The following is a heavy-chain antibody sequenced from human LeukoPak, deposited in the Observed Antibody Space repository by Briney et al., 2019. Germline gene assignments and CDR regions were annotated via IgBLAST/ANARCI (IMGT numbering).Heavy chain of an antibody. V-gene: IGHV3-7*01. J-gene: IGHJ4*02. CDR2: IKQDGSEK. D-gene: IGHD3-3*01. CDR3: ARDPTIFGVMIDY. CDR1: GFTFSSYW. Sequence: GGSLRLSCAASGFTFSSYWMSWVLQAPGKELEWVANIKQDGSEKYYVDSVKGRFTISRDNAKNSLYLQMNSLRAEDTAVYYCARDPTIFGVMIDYWGQGTLVTVSS.